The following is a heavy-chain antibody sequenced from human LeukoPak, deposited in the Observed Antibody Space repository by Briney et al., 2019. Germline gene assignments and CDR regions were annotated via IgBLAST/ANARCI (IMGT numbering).Heavy chain of an antibody. Sequence: TLSLTCTVSGGSISSYYWSWIRQPPGKALEWLALIYWNDDKRYSPALKSRLTITKDTSKNQVVLTMTNMDPVDTATYYCAHRPIVVSGTNYFDPWGQGTLVTVSS. CDR1: GGSISSYYW. J-gene: IGHJ5*02. V-gene: IGHV2-5*01. CDR2: IYWNDDK. D-gene: IGHD2-2*01. CDR3: AHRPIVVSGTNYFDP.